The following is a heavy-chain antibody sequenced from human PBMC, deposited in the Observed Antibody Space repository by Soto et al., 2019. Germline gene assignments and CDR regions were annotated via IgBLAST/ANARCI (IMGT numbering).Heavy chain of an antibody. CDR3: ARVQVSAASYYYYGMDV. V-gene: IGHV1-69*01. CDR2: IIPIFGTA. Sequence: QVQLVQSGAEVKKPGSSVKVSCKASGGTFSSYAISWVRQAPGQGLEWMGGIIPIFGTANYAQKFQGRVTITADESTSTAYMELSSLRSEDTAVYYCARVQVSAASYYYYGMDVWGQGTTVTVSS. D-gene: IGHD2-21*01. CDR1: GGTFSSYA. J-gene: IGHJ6*02.